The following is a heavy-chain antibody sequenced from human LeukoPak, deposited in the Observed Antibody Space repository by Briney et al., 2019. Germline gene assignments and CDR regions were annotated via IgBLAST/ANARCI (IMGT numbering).Heavy chain of an antibody. CDR3: ATSKYSGSY. Sequence: GGTLRLSCAASGFAFSSYAMSWVRQAPGKGLEWVSAISGSGGRIYYGASVKGRFTISRDNSKNTLNLQMNSLRAEDTAVYYCATSKYSGSYWGQGTLVTVSS. CDR2: ISGSGGRI. J-gene: IGHJ4*02. V-gene: IGHV3-23*01. D-gene: IGHD1-26*01. CDR1: GFAFSSYA.